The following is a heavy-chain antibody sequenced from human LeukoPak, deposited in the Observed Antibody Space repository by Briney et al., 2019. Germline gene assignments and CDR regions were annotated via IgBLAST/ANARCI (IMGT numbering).Heavy chain of an antibody. CDR2: IYDNGKT. V-gene: IGHV4-59*01. J-gene: IGHJ3*02. CDR1: GGSISSYY. CDR3: ARAGERGQNGYGEAFDI. D-gene: IGHD6-13*01. Sequence: KPSETLSLTCTVSGGSISSYYWSWIRQLPGKGLEWIGYIYDNGKTNYNSSLKSRVTISVDTSKNQFSLKLSSVTAADTAIYYCARAGERGQNGYGEAFDIWGQGTIVRVSS.